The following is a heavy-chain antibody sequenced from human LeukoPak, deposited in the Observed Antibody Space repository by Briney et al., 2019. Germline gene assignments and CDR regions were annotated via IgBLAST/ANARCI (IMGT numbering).Heavy chain of an antibody. D-gene: IGHD5-12*01. Sequence: SETLSLTCTVSGGSISSYYWSWIRQPAGKELEWIGRIYTGGSTNYNPSLKSRVTMSVDTSKNQFSLKLSSVTAADTAVYYCAGDRGGGYDFGEIDYWGQGTLVTVSS. V-gene: IGHV4-4*07. J-gene: IGHJ4*02. CDR3: AGDRGGGYDFGEIDY. CDR1: GGSISSYY. CDR2: IYTGGST.